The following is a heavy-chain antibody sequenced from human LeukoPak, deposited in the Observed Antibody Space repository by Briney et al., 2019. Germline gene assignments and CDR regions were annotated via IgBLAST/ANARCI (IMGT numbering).Heavy chain of an antibody. CDR1: GFTFSSYG. V-gene: IGHV3-33*01. D-gene: IGHD6-19*01. Sequence: GRSLRLSCAASGFTFSSYGMHWVRQAPGKGLEWVAVIWYDGSNKYYADSVKGRFTISRDNSKNTLYLQMNSQRAEDTAVYYCARERIAVAGEFDYWGQGTLVTVSS. CDR3: ARERIAVAGEFDY. J-gene: IGHJ4*02. CDR2: IWYDGSNK.